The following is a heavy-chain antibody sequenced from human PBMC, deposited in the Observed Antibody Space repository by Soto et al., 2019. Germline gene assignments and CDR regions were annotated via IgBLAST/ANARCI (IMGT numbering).Heavy chain of an antibody. CDR1: SDSISSYY. J-gene: IGHJ4*02. CDR3: ARGTSWQLPFDY. V-gene: IGHV4-59*01. D-gene: IGHD6-13*01. Sequence: QVQLQESGPGLVKPSETLSLTCTVSSDSISSYYWSWIRQPPGKRLEWIGYISYSGSTDYNPSLKSRVTLSGDTYKNQFSLKVSSVTAADTAVYYCARGTSWQLPFDYWGQGTLVTVSS. CDR2: ISYSGST.